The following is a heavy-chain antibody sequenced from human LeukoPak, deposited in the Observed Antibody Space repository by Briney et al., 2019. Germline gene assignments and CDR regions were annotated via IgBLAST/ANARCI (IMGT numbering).Heavy chain of an antibody. Sequence: ASVKVSCKASGYTFTKYNMHWVRQAPGQGLEWMGIINPLGGSTSYAQKFQGRVSMTRDTSTSTLYLDLNSLRSDDTAMYYCVRGAEVVVNMSQDFEHWGQGTLVTVSS. CDR2: INPLGGST. J-gene: IGHJ1*01. D-gene: IGHD2-2*01. V-gene: IGHV1-46*01. CDR1: GYTFTKYN. CDR3: VRGAEVVVNMSQDFEH.